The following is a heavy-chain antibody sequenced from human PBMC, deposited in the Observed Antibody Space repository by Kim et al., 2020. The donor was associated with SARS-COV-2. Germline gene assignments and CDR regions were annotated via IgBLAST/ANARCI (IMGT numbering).Heavy chain of an antibody. Sequence: GGSLRLSCAASGFTFSDYYMSWIRQAPGKGLEWVSYISSSSSYTNYADSVKGRFTISRDNAKNSLYLQMNSLRAEDTAVYYCASLIVVVPAAYPTHGMDVWGQGTTVTVSS. D-gene: IGHD2-2*01. CDR3: ASLIVVVPAAYPTHGMDV. J-gene: IGHJ6*02. V-gene: IGHV3-11*06. CDR1: GFTFSDYY. CDR2: ISSSSSYT.